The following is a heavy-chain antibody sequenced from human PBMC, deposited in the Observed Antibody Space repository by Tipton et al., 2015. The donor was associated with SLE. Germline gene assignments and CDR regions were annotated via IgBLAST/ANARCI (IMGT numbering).Heavy chain of an antibody. CDR3: VTRSRGASDV. Sequence: TLSLTCIVSGDSLTSGSYSWGWIRQPPGKGLEWIGGILYSGTTYYNPSLKSRVTISMDTSKNQLSLKQTSVTAADTAVYYCVTRSRGASDVWGQGTRVTVSS. J-gene: IGHJ3*01. CDR2: ILYSGTT. D-gene: IGHD1-26*01. V-gene: IGHV4-39*07. CDR1: GDSLTSGSYS.